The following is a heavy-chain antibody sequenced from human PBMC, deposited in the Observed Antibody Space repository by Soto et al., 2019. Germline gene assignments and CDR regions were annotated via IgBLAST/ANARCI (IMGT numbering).Heavy chain of an antibody. CDR1: GFTFSSYG. Sequence: GGSLRLSCAASGFTFSSYGMHWVRQAPGKGLEWVAVIWYDGSNKYYADSVKGRFTTSRDNAKNSLYLQMNSLRAEDTAVYYCARDSHAGDIVVVPAAIFYYYGMDVWGQGTTVTVSS. J-gene: IGHJ6*02. V-gene: IGHV3-33*01. CDR2: IWYDGSNK. D-gene: IGHD2-2*02. CDR3: ARDSHAGDIVVVPAAIFYYYGMDV.